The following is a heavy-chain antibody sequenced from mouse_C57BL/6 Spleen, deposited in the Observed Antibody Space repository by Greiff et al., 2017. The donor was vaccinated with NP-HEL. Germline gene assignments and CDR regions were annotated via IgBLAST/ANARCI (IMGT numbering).Heavy chain of an antibody. V-gene: IGHV1-54*01. Sequence: VKLQQSGAELVRPGTSVKVTCKASGYAFTNYLIEWVKQRPGQGLEWIGVINPGSGGTNYNEKFKGKATLTADKSSSTAYMQLSSLTSEDSAVYFCARGTVVAEGAMDYWGQGTSVTVSS. J-gene: IGHJ4*01. D-gene: IGHD1-1*01. CDR2: INPGSGGT. CDR3: ARGTVVAEGAMDY. CDR1: GYAFTNYL.